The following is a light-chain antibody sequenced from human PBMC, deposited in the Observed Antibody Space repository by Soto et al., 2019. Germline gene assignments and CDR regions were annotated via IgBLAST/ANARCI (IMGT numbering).Light chain of an antibody. CDR2: NNN. V-gene: IGLV1-44*01. J-gene: IGLJ2*01. CDR1: SSNIGTNA. CDR3: SAWDDSLNGVV. Sequence: QPVLTQPPSASGTPGQGVTISCSGSSSNIGTNAVNWYQQLPGTAPKVLIYNNNQRPSGVPDRFSGSKSGTSASLAISGLQSEDEADYYCSAWDDSLNGVVFGGGTQLTVL.